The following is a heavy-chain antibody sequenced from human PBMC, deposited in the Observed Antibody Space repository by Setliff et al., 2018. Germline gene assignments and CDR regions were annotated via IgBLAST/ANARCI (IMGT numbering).Heavy chain of an antibody. CDR2: INGDGTIT. V-gene: IGHV3-74*01. CDR3: ARRLPYYGMDV. CDR1: GFRFSDLY. Sequence: HPGGSLRLSCAASGFRFSDLYMSWVRQVPGKGLVWVSRINGDGTITNYADSVKGRFTISRDNAKNTLYLQMSSLRAEDTAVYYCARRLPYYGMDVWGQGTTVTVSS. J-gene: IGHJ6*02. D-gene: IGHD2-15*01.